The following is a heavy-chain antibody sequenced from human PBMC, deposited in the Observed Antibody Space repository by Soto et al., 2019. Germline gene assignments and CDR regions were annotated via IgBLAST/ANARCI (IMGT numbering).Heavy chain of an antibody. J-gene: IGHJ5*02. CDR2: IYHSGST. CDR1: GYSVSSGYY. CDR3: ARGGVVRGVIIPNWFDP. D-gene: IGHD3-10*01. Sequence: SETLSLTCAVSGYSVSSGYYWGWIRQPPGKGLEWIGSIYHSGSTYYNPSLKSRVTMSLDTSKNQFSLKLSSVTAADTAVYYCARGGVVRGVIIPNWFDPWGQGTQVTVS. V-gene: IGHV4-38-2*01.